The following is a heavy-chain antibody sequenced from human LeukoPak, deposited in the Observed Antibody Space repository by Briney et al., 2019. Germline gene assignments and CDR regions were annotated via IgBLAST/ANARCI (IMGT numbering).Heavy chain of an antibody. Sequence: PGGSLRLSCAASGFTFSSYEMNWVRQAPGKGLEWVSSISSSSSYIYYADSVKGRFTISRDNAKNSLYLQMNSLRAEDTAVYYCARDPGHDLAYWGQGTLVTVSS. CDR3: ARDPGHDLAY. V-gene: IGHV3-21*01. CDR1: GFTFSSYE. J-gene: IGHJ4*02. D-gene: IGHD1-1*01. CDR2: ISSSSSYI.